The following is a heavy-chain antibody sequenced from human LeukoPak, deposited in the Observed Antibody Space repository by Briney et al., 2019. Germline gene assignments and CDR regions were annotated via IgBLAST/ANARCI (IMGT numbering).Heavy chain of an antibody. CDR3: AREPPEYYDFWSGYHGHHDAFDI. CDR1: GGSISSYY. Sequence: SETLSLTCTVSGGSISSYYWSWIRQPPGKGLEWIGYIYYSGSTNYNPSLKSRVTISVDTSKNQLSLKLSSVTAADTAVYYCAREPPEYYDFWSGYHGHHDAFDIWGQGTMVTVSS. D-gene: IGHD3-3*01. CDR2: IYYSGST. J-gene: IGHJ3*02. V-gene: IGHV4-59*01.